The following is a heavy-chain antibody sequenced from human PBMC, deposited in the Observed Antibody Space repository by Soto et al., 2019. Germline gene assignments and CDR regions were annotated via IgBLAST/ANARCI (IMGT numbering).Heavy chain of an antibody. CDR2: IFIGGTT. J-gene: IGHJ6*02. Sequence: GGSLRLSCAASGFTASTSQMTWVRQAPGKGLEWVSVIFIGGTTQYAESVKGRFTVSRDNAKDSLGLQVNSRRADDTAVYYCVRIGYCSRDACSYGVDVWGQGTTVTVSS. V-gene: IGHV3-53*01. CDR3: VRIGYCSRDACSYGVDV. D-gene: IGHD2-15*01. CDR1: GFTASTSQ.